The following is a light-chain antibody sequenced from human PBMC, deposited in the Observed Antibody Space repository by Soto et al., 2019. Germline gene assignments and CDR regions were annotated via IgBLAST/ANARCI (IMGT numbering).Light chain of an antibody. CDR2: GAS. Sequence: EIVMTQSPATLSVSPGESATLSCRASQRIRTNLAWYQHKRGQAPRLLIYGASTRATGIPARFSGSGSETEFTLTITSLQSEDFAVYYCQQYHNCPAWTFGQGTKVEIK. CDR3: QQYHNCPAWT. CDR1: QRIRTN. V-gene: IGKV3D-15*01. J-gene: IGKJ1*01.